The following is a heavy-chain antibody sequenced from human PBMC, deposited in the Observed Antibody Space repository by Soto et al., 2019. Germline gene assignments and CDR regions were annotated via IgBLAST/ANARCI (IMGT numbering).Heavy chain of an antibody. Sequence: PGGSLRLSCEASGLTFSAYGMHWVRQAPGKGLEWVATISYDGSKKYFGDSVKGRFTISRDNSKSTLYPEMNSLRTEDTAVYYCAKASHCNKGRCSLGLIGDRAFDIWGQGTMVTVS. CDR1: GLTFSAYG. J-gene: IGHJ3*02. CDR2: ISYDGSKK. D-gene: IGHD2-8*01. V-gene: IGHV3-30*18. CDR3: AKASHCNKGRCSLGLIGDRAFDI.